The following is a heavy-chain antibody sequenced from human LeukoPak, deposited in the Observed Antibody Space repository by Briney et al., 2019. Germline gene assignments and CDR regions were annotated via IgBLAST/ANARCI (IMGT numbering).Heavy chain of an antibody. V-gene: IGHV1-18*01. CDR1: GYTFTSYG. Sequence: ASVKVSCKASGYTFTSYGVTWGREAPGHGLEWGGWTTAYKGETNSVQKHSGRVTMTTDTYTSTDSIELRRTRYDDTGASYFVRGQLSFDCGGQGCLVTVSS. CDR2: TTAYKGET. J-gene: IGHJ4*02. CDR3: VRGQLSFDC. D-gene: IGHD5-18*01.